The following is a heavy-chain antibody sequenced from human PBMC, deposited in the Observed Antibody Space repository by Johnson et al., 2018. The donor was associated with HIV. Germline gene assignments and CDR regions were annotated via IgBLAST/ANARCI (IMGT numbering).Heavy chain of an antibody. V-gene: IGHV3-66*01. J-gene: IGHJ3*02. CDR1: GFTFSDYY. D-gene: IGHD3-10*01. CDR3: ARGPVMVRGVTDAFDI. Sequence: VQLVESGGGVVQPGRSLRLSCAASGFTFSDYYMSWIRQAPGKGLEWVSVIYSGGSTYYADSVKGRFTISRDNSKNTLYLQMNSLRAEDTAVYYCARGPVMVRGVTDAFDIWGQGTMVTVSS. CDR2: IYSGGST.